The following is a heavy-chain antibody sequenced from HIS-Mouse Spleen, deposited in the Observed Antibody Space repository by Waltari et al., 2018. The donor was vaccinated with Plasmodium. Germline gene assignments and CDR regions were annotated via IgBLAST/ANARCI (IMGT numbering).Heavy chain of an antibody. CDR3: ARVLGYKAAAGTFVEYFQH. CDR1: GYTFTGYY. J-gene: IGHJ1*01. CDR2: INPNSGGT. Sequence: KVSCKASGYTFTGYYMHWVRQAPGQGLEWMGWINPNSGGTNYAQKFQGRVTMTRDTSISTAYMELSRLISDATAVYYCARVLGYKAAAGTFVEYFQHWGQGTLVTVSS. V-gene: IGHV1-2*02. D-gene: IGHD6-13*01.